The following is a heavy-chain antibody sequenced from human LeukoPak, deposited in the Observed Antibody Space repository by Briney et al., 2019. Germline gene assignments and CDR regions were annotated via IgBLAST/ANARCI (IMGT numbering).Heavy chain of an antibody. D-gene: IGHD1-26*01. Sequence: GGSLRLSCAASGFTFSNAWMSWVRQAPGKGLEWVGRIKSKTDGGTTDYAAPVKGRFTISRDDSKNTLYLQMNSLKTEDTAVYYCTTVIEWELDDYYYYMDVWGKGTTVTVSS. CDR1: GFTFSNAW. J-gene: IGHJ6*03. CDR3: TTVIEWELDDYYYYMDV. CDR2: IKSKTDGGTT. V-gene: IGHV3-15*01.